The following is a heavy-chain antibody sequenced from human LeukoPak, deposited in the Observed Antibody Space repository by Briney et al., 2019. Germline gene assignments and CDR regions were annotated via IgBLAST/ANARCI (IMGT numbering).Heavy chain of an antibody. CDR2: IYYSGST. V-gene: IGHV4-31*03. CDR1: GGSISSGGYY. CDR3: ASSLMTTVTTRGAFDI. D-gene: IGHD4-17*01. Sequence: PSQTLSFTCTVSGGSISSGGYYWSWIRQHPGKGLEWIGYIYYSGSTYYNPSLKSRVTISVDTSKNQFSLKLSSVTAADTAVYYCASSLMTTVTTRGAFDIWGQGTMVTVSS. J-gene: IGHJ3*02.